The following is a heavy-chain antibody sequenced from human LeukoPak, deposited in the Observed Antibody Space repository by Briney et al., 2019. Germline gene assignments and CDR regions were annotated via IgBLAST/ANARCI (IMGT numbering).Heavy chain of an antibody. V-gene: IGHV3-23*01. J-gene: IGHJ4*02. CDR3: AKASGYSYGYYIDY. D-gene: IGHD5-18*01. CDR2: ISGSGGST. Sequence: PGGSLRLSCAASGFTFSSYAVSWVRQAPGKGLEWVSAISGSGGSTYYADSVKGRFTISRDNSKNTLYLQMNSLRAEDTAVYYCAKASGYSYGYYIDYWGQGTLVTASS. CDR1: GFTFSSYA.